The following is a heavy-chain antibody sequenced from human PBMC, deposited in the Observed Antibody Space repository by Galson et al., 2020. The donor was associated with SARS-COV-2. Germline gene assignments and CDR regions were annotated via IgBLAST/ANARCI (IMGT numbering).Heavy chain of an antibody. J-gene: IGHJ4*02. CDR2: ISYDGSNK. V-gene: IGHV3-30-3*01. CDR1: GFTFSSYA. CDR3: ARGSGGSYWFFDY. Sequence: SLRLSCAASGFTFSSYAMHWVRQAPGKGLEWVAVISYDGSNKYYADSVKGRFTISRDNSKNTLYLQMNSLRAEDTAVYYCARGSGGSYWFFDYWGQGTLVTVSS. D-gene: IGHD1-26*01.